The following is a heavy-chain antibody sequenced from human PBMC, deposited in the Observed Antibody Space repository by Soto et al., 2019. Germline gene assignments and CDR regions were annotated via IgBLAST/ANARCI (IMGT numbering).Heavy chain of an antibody. CDR3: ARQNRGYSYGITGYYYGMDV. Sequence: SETLSLTCTVSGGSISSSSYYWGWIRHPPGKGLEWIGSIYYSGSTYYNPSLKSRVTISVDTSKNQFSLKLSSVTAADTAVYYCARQNRGYSYGITGYYYGMDVWGQGTTVTVS. D-gene: IGHD5-18*01. CDR2: IYYSGST. CDR1: GGSISSSSYY. J-gene: IGHJ6*02. V-gene: IGHV4-39*01.